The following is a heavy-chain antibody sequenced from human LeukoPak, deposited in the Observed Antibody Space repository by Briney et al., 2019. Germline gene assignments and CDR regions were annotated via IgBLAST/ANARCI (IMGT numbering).Heavy chain of an antibody. CDR3: AKDKASGSYYGACFQH. CDR1: GFTFDDYT. Sequence: GGSLRLSCAASGFTFDDYTMHWVRQAPGKGLEWVSLISWDGGSTYYADSVKGRFTISRDNSKNSLYLQMNSLRTEDTALYYCAKDKASGSYYGACFQHWGQGTLVTVSS. V-gene: IGHV3-43*01. J-gene: IGHJ1*01. D-gene: IGHD1-26*01. CDR2: ISWDGGST.